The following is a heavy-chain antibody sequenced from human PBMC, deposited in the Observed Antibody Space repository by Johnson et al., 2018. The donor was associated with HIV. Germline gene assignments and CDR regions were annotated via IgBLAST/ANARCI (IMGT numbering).Heavy chain of an antibody. J-gene: IGHJ3*02. V-gene: IGHV3-33*08. CDR2: ISFAGVKK. CDR1: GFIFSDYY. D-gene: IGHD3-22*01. Sequence: QVQLVESGGGLVKPGGSLRLSCAASGFIFSDYYMSWIRQAPGKGLEWVTVISFAGVKKHYADSVKGRFTISRDNSKGTLYLQMNSLRAEDTAVYYCALTSYYDSRGAFDIWGQGTMVTVSS. CDR3: ALTSYYDSRGAFDI.